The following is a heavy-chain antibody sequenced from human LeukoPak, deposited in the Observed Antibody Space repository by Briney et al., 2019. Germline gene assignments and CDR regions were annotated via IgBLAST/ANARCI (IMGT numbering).Heavy chain of an antibody. D-gene: IGHD6-6*01. CDR2: IYPGDSDT. J-gene: IGHJ4*02. CDR1: GYSFTSYW. CDR3: ARHPEYSSSSFDY. V-gene: IGHV5-51*01. Sequence: GESLKISCKGSGYSFTSYWIGWVRQVPGKGLEWMGIIYPGDSDTRYSPSFQGQVTISADKSISTAYLQWSSLKASDTAMYYCARHPEYSSSSFDYWGQGTLVTVSS.